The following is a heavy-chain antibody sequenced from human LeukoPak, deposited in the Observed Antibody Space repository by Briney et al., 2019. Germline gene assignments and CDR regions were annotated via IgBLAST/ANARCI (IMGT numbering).Heavy chain of an antibody. Sequence: KPGGSLRLSCAASGFTFSSAWMSWVRQAPGKGLEWVGRIKSKTDGGTTDYAAPVKGRFTISRDDSRNTLYLQMNSLKTEDTAVYYCTTGGNYDFWSGYYYYYGMDVWGQGTTVTVSS. V-gene: IGHV3-15*01. CDR3: TTGGNYDFWSGYYYYYGMDV. CDR2: IKSKTDGGTT. CDR1: GFTFSSAW. J-gene: IGHJ6*02. D-gene: IGHD3-3*01.